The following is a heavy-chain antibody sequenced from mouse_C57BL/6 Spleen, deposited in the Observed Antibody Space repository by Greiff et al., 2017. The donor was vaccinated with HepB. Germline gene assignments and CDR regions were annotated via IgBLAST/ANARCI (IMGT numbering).Heavy chain of an antibody. V-gene: IGHV1-69*01. Sequence: QVQLQQPGAELVMPGASVKLSCKASGYTFTSYWMHWVKQRPGQGLEWIGEIDPSDSYTNYNQKFKGKSTLTVDKSSSTAYMQLSSLTSEDSAVYYCAGDSSGYRFAYWGQGTLVTVSA. CDR3: AGDSSGYRFAY. J-gene: IGHJ3*01. D-gene: IGHD3-2*02. CDR1: GYTFTSYW. CDR2: IDPSDSYT.